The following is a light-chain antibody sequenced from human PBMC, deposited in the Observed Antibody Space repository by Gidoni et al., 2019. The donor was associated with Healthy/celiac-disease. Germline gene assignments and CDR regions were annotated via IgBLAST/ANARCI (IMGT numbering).Light chain of an antibody. CDR2: AAS. Sequence: DIQLTQSPSFLSASVGDRVTITCRASQGISSYLAWYQQKPGKAPKLLIYAASTLPSGVPSRFSGSGSVTEFTFTISSLQPEDFATYYCQQLNSYSLTFGGGTKVEIK. CDR3: QQLNSYSLT. CDR1: QGISSY. J-gene: IGKJ4*01. V-gene: IGKV1-9*01.